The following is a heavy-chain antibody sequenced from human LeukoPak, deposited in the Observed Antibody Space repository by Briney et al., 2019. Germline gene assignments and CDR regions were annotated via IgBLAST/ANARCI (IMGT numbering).Heavy chain of an antibody. CDR3: AKRGLVDREAFDI. J-gene: IGHJ3*02. CDR2: NSGSGGST. D-gene: IGHD3-10*01. Sequence: GGSLRLSCAASGFTFNTYAMSWVRQAPGKGLEWVSSNSGSGGSTYYADSVEGRFTISRDNSKNTLYLQMNSLRAEDTAVYYCAKRGLVDREAFDIWGQGTMVTVSS. CDR1: GFTFNTYA. V-gene: IGHV3-23*01.